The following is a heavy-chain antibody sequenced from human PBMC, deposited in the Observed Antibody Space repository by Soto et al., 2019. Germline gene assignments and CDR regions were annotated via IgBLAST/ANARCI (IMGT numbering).Heavy chain of an antibody. Sequence: SETLSLTCAVSGGSINSNNWWSWVRQPPGKGLEWVGEIYHRGTTNYNPSLMSRVTISVEKSKNQISLKLNSVTAADTAVYYCARDKITGLFDYWGQGTLVTVSS. CDR1: GGSINSNNW. D-gene: IGHD2-8*02. CDR2: IYHRGTT. CDR3: ARDKITGLFDY. V-gene: IGHV4-4*02. J-gene: IGHJ4*02.